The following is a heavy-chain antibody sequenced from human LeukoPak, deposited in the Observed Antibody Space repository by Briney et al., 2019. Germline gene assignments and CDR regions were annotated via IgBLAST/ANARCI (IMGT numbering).Heavy chain of an antibody. CDR3: ARLEEDFWSGKPAIAIDY. V-gene: IGHV4-38-2*01. Sequence: SETLSLTCAVSGYSISSGYYWGWIRQPPGEGLEWIGSIYHSGSTYYNPSLKSRVTISVDTSKNQFSLKLSSVTAADTAVYYCARLEEDFWSGKPAIAIDYWGQGTLVTVSS. CDR2: IYHSGST. CDR1: GYSISSGYY. J-gene: IGHJ4*02. D-gene: IGHD3-3*01.